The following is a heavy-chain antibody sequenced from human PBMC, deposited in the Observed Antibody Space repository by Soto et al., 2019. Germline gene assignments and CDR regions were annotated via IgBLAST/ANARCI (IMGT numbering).Heavy chain of an antibody. CDR2: IIPIFGTA. CDR3: ARASLRFLDRGTYFDY. V-gene: IGHV1-69*06. CDR1: GGTFSSYA. D-gene: IGHD3-3*01. J-gene: IGHJ4*02. Sequence: SVKVSCKASGGTFSSYAISWVRQAPGQGLEWMGGIIPIFGTANYAQKFQGRVTITADKSTSTAYMELSSLRSEDTAVYYCARASLRFLDRGTYFDYWGQGTLVTVSS.